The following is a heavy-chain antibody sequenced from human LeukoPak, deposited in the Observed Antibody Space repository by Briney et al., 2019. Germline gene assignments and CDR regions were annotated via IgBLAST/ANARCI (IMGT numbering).Heavy chain of an antibody. CDR2: ISGSGGST. V-gene: IGHV3-23*01. CDR3: AKYNWNDLRSGFDY. J-gene: IGHJ4*02. D-gene: IGHD1-1*01. Sequence: GGSLRLSCAASGFTFSSYAMSWVRQAPGKGLEWVSVISGSGGSTYYADSAKGRFTISRDNSKNTLYLQMNSLRAEDTAVYYCAKYNWNDLRSGFDYWGQGTLVTVSS. CDR1: GFTFSSYA.